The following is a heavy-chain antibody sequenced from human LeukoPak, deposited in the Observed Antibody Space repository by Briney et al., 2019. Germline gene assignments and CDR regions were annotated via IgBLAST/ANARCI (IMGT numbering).Heavy chain of an antibody. CDR3: AKARNNWIYPY. J-gene: IGHJ4*02. D-gene: IGHD1-7*01. CDR1: GFTFSSYA. CDR2: ISGSGGST. Sequence: SGGSLRLSCADSGFTFSSYAMSWVRQAPGKGLEWVSAISGSGGSTYYADSVKGRFTISRDNSKNTLYLQMNSLRAEDTAVYYCAKARNNWIYPYWGQGTLVTVSS. V-gene: IGHV3-23*01.